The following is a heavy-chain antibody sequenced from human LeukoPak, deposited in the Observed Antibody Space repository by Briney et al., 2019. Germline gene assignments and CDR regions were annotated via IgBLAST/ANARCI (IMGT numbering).Heavy chain of an antibody. V-gene: IGHV3-30*02. CDR3: ARVFNSVVFEERVWWLRRDDRNYFDY. CDR2: IRYDGSNK. Sequence: PGGSLRLSCAASGFTFSSYGMHWVRQAPGKGLEWVAFIRYDGSNKYYADSVKGRFTISRDNSKNTLYLQMNSLRAEDTAVYYCARVFNSVVFEERVWWLRRDDRNYFDYWGQGTLVTVSS. D-gene: IGHD5-12*01. CDR1: GFTFSSYG. J-gene: IGHJ4*02.